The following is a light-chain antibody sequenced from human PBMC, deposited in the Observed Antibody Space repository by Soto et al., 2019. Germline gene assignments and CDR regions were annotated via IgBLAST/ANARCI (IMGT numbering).Light chain of an antibody. CDR2: EVS. J-gene: IGLJ2*01. CDR1: RSDVGGYNY. CDR3: SSYTSSSTVV. V-gene: IGLV2-14*01. Sequence: QSALTQPASVYGAPGQSITISCTGTRSDVGGYNYVSWYQQHPGKAPKLMIYEVSNRPSGVSNRFTGSKSGNTASLTISCLQSEDEADYYCSSYTSSSTVVFGGGTKLTAL.